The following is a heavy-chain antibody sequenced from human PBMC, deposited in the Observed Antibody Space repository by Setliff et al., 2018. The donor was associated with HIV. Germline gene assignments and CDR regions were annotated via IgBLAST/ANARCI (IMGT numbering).Heavy chain of an antibody. D-gene: IGHD3-10*01. J-gene: IGHJ3*01. CDR1: GESFSGDY. V-gene: IGHV4-34*01. CDR3: VRGGWYWYGSGNSGVFDV. Sequence: PSETLSLTCAVHGESFSGDYWTWIRQPPGKWLGWLGAVTEGGDINYNPSLESRLTISVDPCKRQFFLKLTSMTAADTAVYYCVRGGWYWYGSGNSGVFDVWGRGTVVTVSS. CDR2: VTEGGDI.